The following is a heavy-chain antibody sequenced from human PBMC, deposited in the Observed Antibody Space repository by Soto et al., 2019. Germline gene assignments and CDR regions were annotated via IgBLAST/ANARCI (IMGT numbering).Heavy chain of an antibody. V-gene: IGHV3-30-3*01. Sequence: PGRSLRLSCAASGFTLSSYGMPWVRQAPGKGLEGVAVISYDGSNKYYADSVKGRFTISRDNAKNTLYLKMNSLSAGDTAGYYCARVQXCSSWYAYYYYGMDVGGQGTTVTVSS. CDR1: GFTLSSYG. CDR3: ARVQXCSSWYAYYYYGMDV. J-gene: IGHJ6*02. D-gene: IGHD6-13*01. CDR2: ISYDGSNK.